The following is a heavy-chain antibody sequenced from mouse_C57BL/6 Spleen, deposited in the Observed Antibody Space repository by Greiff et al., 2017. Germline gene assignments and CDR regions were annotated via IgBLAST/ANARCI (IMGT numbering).Heavy chain of an antibody. J-gene: IGHJ4*01. D-gene: IGHD1-1*01. CDR3: ARRPTVVASSYYYAMDY. CDR1: GYTFTGYW. CDR2: ILPGSGST. V-gene: IGHV1-9*01. Sequence: QVQLKQSGAELMKPGASVTLSCKATGYTFTGYWIEWVKQRPGHGLEWIGEILPGSGSTNYNEKFKGKATFTADTSSNTAYMQLSSLTTEDSAIYYCARRPTVVASSYYYAMDYWGQGTSVTVSS.